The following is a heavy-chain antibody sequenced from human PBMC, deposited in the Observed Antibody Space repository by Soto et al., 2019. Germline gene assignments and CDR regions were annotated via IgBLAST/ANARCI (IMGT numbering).Heavy chain of an antibody. CDR2: ISGSGGST. CDR3: AKDGHSSGWYYFDY. Sequence: PGGSLRLSCAASGFTFSSYAMSWVRQAPGKGLEWVSGISGSGGSTYYADSVKGRSTISRDNSKNTLYLQMNSLRDEDTAVYYCAKDGHSSGWYYFDYWGQGTLVTVSS. D-gene: IGHD6-19*01. J-gene: IGHJ4*02. CDR1: GFTFSSYA. V-gene: IGHV3-23*01.